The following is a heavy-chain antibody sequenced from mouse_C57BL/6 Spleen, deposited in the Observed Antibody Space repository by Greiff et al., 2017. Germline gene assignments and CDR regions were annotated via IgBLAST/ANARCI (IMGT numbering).Heavy chain of an antibody. CDR2: IHPNSVST. D-gene: IGHD2-5*01. CDR1: GYTFTSYW. J-gene: IGHJ4*01. Sequence: QVQLQQPGAELVKPGASVKLSCKASGYTFTSYWMHWVMQRPGQGLEWIGMIHPNSVSTNYNEKFKSKATLTVDKSSSTAYMQRSSLTSEDSAVYYCAREEAYYSNFDAMDYWGQGTSVTVSS. CDR3: AREEAYYSNFDAMDY. V-gene: IGHV1-64*01.